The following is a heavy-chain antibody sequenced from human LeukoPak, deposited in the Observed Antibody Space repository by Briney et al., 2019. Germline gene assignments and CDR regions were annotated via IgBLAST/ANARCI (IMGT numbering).Heavy chain of an antibody. CDR2: IKGNGGGS. J-gene: IGHJ3*01. CDR1: GFPFTDYA. D-gene: IGHD4-17*01. CDR3: GRDPNGDYVGAFEF. V-gene: IGHV3-23*01. Sequence: GGSLRLSCEASGFPFTDYAMTWVRQAPGRGLEWVSSIKGNGGGSSYADSVKGRFTMTRDNSKSTLYLQVSSLRAGDTAVYFCGRDPNGDYVGAFEFWGQGTLVTVSS.